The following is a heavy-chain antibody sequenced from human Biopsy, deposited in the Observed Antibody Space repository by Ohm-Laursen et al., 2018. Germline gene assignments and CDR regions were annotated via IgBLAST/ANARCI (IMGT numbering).Heavy chain of an antibody. CDR2: VSGYNGNT. J-gene: IGHJ4*02. Sequence: APVKVSCQTSGYAFATDGITWVRQAPGHGLGWMGWVSGYNGNTNYAQKLQGRVTMTIDTSTSTVYMELRSLRSDDTAVYFCAKGGLSSGPLAYWGQGTLVTVSS. D-gene: IGHD6-19*01. CDR1: GYAFATDG. V-gene: IGHV1-18*01. CDR3: AKGGLSSGPLAY.